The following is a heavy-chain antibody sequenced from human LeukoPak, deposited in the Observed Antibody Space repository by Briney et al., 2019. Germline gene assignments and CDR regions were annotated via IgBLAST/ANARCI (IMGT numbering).Heavy chain of an antibody. D-gene: IGHD3-10*01. CDR1: GFTFSSYV. V-gene: IGHV3-30*18. J-gene: IGHJ6*03. Sequence: GGSLRLSCAASGFTFSSYVMHWVRQVPGKGLEWVTVISHDAKSTYHVDSVKGRFTISRDNSKNTLYLQMNSLRAEDTAVYYCAKYHKYYYGSGSYSHNYYYYYYMDVWGKGTTVTVSS. CDR3: AKYHKYYYGSGSYSHNYYYYYYMDV. CDR2: ISHDAKST.